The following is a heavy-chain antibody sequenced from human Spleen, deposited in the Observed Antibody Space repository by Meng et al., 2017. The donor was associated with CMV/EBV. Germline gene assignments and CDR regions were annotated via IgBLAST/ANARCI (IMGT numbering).Heavy chain of an antibody. J-gene: IGHJ4*02. CDR3: AKVYGDYGGYFDY. Sequence: GGSLRLSCAASGFTFSNYAMTWVRQAPGKGLEWVSAISGGGGTTYYADSVKGRFTISRDNSKNTLYLQMNSLRAEDTAVYYCAKVYGDYGGYFDYWGQGTLVTVS. V-gene: IGHV3-23*01. D-gene: IGHD4-17*01. CDR1: GFTFSNYA. CDR2: ISGGGGTT.